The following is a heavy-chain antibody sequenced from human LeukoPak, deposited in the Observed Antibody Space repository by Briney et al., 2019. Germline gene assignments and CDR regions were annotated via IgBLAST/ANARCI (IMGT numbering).Heavy chain of an antibody. D-gene: IGHD3-10*01. CDR3: ARARGAGPGAHFDY. V-gene: IGHV3-7*01. J-gene: IGHJ4*02. CDR1: GFTFSSYW. CDR2: IKQDGSEK. Sequence: GGSLRLSCAASGFTFSSYWMSWVRQAPGKGLEWVANIKQDGSEKYYVDSVKGRFTISRDNAKNSLYLQMNSLRAEDTAVYYCARARGAGPGAHFDYWGQGTPVIVSS.